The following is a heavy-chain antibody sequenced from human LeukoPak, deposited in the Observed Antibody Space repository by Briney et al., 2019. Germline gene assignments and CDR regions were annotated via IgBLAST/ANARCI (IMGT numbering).Heavy chain of an antibody. V-gene: IGHV1-24*01. J-gene: IGHJ4*02. D-gene: IGHD3-16*02. CDR3: ATDIMITFGGVIVSDY. CDR2: FDPEDGET. CDR1: GYTLTELS. Sequence: ASVKVSCKVSGYTLTELSMHWARQAPGKGLEWMGGFDPEDGETIYAQKFQGRVTMTEDTSTDTAYMELSSLRSEDTAVYYCATDIMITFGGVIVSDYWGQGTLVTVSS.